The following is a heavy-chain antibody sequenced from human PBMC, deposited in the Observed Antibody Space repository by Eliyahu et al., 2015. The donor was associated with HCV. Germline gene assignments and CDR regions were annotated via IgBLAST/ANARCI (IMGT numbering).Heavy chain of an antibody. J-gene: IGHJ4*02. Sequence: EVQLVESGGGLVQPGGSLRLSCAAXGFTVSSNYMSWVRQAPGKGLEWVSVIYSGGSTYYADSVKGRFTISRDNSKNTLYLQMNSLRAEDTAVYYCARQSYDSSGYYDYWGQGTLVTVSS. CDR1: GFTVSSNY. CDR2: IYSGGST. V-gene: IGHV3-66*02. CDR3: ARQSYDSSGYYDY. D-gene: IGHD3-22*01.